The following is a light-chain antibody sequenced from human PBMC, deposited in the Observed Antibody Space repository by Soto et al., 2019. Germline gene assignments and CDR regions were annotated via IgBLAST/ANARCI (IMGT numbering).Light chain of an antibody. CDR3: QQYNSYPLT. V-gene: IGKV1-5*01. CDR2: DAS. J-gene: IGKJ4*01. Sequence: DIQMTQSPSTLSASVGDRVTITCRASQSISSWLAWYQQKPGKDPKLLIYDASSLESGVPSRFSGSGSGTEFTLTISSLQPDDFATYYCQQYNSYPLTFGGGTKV. CDR1: QSISSW.